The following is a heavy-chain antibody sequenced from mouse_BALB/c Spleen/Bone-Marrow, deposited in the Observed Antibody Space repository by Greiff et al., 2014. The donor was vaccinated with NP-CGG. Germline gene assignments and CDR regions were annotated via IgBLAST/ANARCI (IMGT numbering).Heavy chain of an antibody. Sequence: VKLQESGPELVKPGASVRISCKASGYTFTSYYIHWVEQRPGQGLEWIGWIYPGNVNTQYNEKFMGKATLTADKSSSTAYMQLSSLTSEDSAVYFCARGITTRGGDCWGQGTTLTVSS. CDR3: ARGITTRGGDC. V-gene: IGHV1S56*01. J-gene: IGHJ2*01. D-gene: IGHD2-4*01. CDR1: GYTFTSYY. CDR2: IYPGNVNT.